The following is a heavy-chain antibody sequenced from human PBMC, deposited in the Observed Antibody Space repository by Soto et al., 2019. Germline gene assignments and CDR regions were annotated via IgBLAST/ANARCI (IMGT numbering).Heavy chain of an antibody. CDR3: AGGLEFPHYEFWSGYSQYGMDV. CDR1: DA. Sequence: DAMTYAGQSSRKGLEWVSSISSSSSYIYYADSVKGRFTISRDNAKNSLYLQMNSLRAEDTAVYYCAGGLEFPHYEFWSGYSQYGMDVWGQGT. CDR2: ISSSSSYI. D-gene: IGHD3-3*01. J-gene: IGHJ6*02. V-gene: IGHV3-21*01.